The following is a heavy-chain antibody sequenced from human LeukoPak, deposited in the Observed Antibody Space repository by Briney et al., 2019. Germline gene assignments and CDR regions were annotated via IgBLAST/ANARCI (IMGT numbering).Heavy chain of an antibody. D-gene: IGHD1-26*01. Sequence: PSETLSLTCTVPGGSISSVYWSWIRQPPGKGLEWIGYIHYTGSTNYSPSLRSRVTMSVDTSKNQVYLQLSSVTAADTAVYYCAGHPSGRPCVYWGQGTLVTVSS. CDR2: IHYTGST. CDR1: GGSISSVY. J-gene: IGHJ4*02. CDR3: AGHPSGRPCVY. V-gene: IGHV4-59*08.